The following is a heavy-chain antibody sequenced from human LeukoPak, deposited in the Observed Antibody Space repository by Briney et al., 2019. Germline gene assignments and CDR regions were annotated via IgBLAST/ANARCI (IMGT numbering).Heavy chain of an antibody. Sequence: GGSLRLSCAASGFTFSSYAMSWVRQAPGKGLEWVSAISGSGGSTYYADSVEGRFTISRDNSKNTLYLQMNSLRAEDTAVYYCAKDISASEGFGMPNAFDIWGQGTMVTVSS. CDR1: GFTFSSYA. CDR3: AKDISASEGFGMPNAFDI. D-gene: IGHD1-26*01. CDR2: ISGSGGST. J-gene: IGHJ3*02. V-gene: IGHV3-23*01.